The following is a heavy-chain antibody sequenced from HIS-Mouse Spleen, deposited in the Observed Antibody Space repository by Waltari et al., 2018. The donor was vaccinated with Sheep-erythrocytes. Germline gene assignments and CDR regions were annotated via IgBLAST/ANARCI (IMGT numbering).Heavy chain of an antibody. D-gene: IGHD3-10*01. J-gene: IGHJ4*02. CDR3: ARDRSNYFDY. CDR2: SSSSSSYI. V-gene: IGHV3-21*01. CDR1: GFTFSSYS. Sequence: EVQLVESGGGLVKPGGSLRLSCAASGFTFSSYSMNWVRQAPGKGREGVSSSSSSSSYIYYADSVKGRFTISRDNAKNSLYLQMNSLRAEDTAVYYCARDRSNYFDYWGQGTLVTVSS.